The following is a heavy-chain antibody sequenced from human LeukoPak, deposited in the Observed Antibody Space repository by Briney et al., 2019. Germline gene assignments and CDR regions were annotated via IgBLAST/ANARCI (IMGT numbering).Heavy chain of an antibody. D-gene: IGHD5-12*01. Sequence: GGSLRLSCAASGFTFSSYSMNWVRQAPGKGLEWVSSISSSSYIYYADSVKGRFTISRDNAKNPLYLQMNSLRAEDTAVYYCASWYGGYVGYFDYWGQGTLVTVSS. CDR1: GFTFSSYS. J-gene: IGHJ4*02. V-gene: IGHV3-21*01. CDR2: ISSSSYI. CDR3: ASWYGGYVGYFDY.